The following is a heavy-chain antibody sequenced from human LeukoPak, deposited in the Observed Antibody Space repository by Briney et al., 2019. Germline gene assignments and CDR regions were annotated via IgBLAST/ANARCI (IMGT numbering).Heavy chain of an antibody. Sequence: GGSLRLSCAASGFTFSNFLMSWVRQAPGKGLEWVSGISCIGSITYYADSVKGRFTISRDNSKNMLYLKMNSLRAEDTALYYCAKDLKSSSWGQGTLVTVSS. CDR2: ISCIGSIT. V-gene: IGHV3-23*01. J-gene: IGHJ5*02. CDR3: AKDLKSSS. CDR1: GFTFSNFL.